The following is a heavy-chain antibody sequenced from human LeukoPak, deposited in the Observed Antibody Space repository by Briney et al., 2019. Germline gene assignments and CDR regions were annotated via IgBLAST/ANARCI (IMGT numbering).Heavy chain of an antibody. CDR2: ISTTGSTI. Sequence: PGRSLTLSCAASGFTFSTYNMNWVRQAPGKGLEWVSYISTTGSTIYYADSVKGRFTISRDNANNSLYLQVNSLRGEDTAVYYCASSPPRGGRPWGQGTLVSVSS. V-gene: IGHV3-48*01. CDR1: GFTFSTYN. CDR3: ASSPPRGGRP. J-gene: IGHJ5*02. D-gene: IGHD3-16*01.